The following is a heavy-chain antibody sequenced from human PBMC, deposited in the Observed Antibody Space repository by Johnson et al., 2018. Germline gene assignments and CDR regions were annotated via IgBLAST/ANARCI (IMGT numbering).Heavy chain of an antibody. D-gene: IGHD3-10*01. Sequence: EVQLVESGGELVRPGRSLRVSCATSGFIFSAHWMHWVRQSPGKGLVWVSRINSDGSSITYADSVRGRFTVSRDNANNTLFLQMNNLSVEDTAVYYCARTHHFYGSDRDHNDAFDLWGQGTIVTVAS. J-gene: IGHJ3*01. CDR2: INSDGSSI. V-gene: IGHV3-74*03. CDR1: GFIFSAHW. CDR3: ARTHHFYGSDRDHNDAFDL.